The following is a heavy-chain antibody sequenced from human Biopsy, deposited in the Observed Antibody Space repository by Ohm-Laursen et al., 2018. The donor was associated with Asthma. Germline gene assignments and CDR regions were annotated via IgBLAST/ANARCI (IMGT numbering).Heavy chain of an antibody. V-gene: IGHV3-53*01. J-gene: IGHJ4*02. CDR1: GFAVSRDH. D-gene: IGHD3-22*01. Sequence: SLRLSCAASGFAVSRDHMFWVRQAPGKGLEWVSVIYSGGTSHTADSVRGRFTISRDYSKNTLYLQMHSLGAEDTAVYYFARGDSSNWSHYYFDYWGQGTLVTVSS. CDR2: IYSGGTS. CDR3: ARGDSSNWSHYYFDY.